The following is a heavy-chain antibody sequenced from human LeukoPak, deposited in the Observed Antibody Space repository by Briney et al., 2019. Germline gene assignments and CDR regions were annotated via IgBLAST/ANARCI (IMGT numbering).Heavy chain of an antibody. Sequence: PGGSLRLSCAASGFTFSSYWMSWVRQAPGKGLEWVSAISGSGGSTYYADSVKGRFTISRDDSKNTLYLQMNSLRAEDTAVYYCAKDGTAPQYDFWSGYYIGPFFDYWGQGTLVTVSS. V-gene: IGHV3-23*01. CDR3: AKDGTAPQYDFWSGYYIGPFFDY. CDR1: GFTFSSYW. CDR2: ISGSGGST. D-gene: IGHD3-3*01. J-gene: IGHJ4*02.